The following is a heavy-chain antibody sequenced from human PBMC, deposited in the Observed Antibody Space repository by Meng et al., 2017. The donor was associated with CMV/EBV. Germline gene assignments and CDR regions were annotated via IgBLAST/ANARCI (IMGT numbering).Heavy chain of an antibody. J-gene: IGHJ6*02. CDR1: RFTFSSYA. V-gene: IGHV3-30-3*01. Sequence: GGSLRLSCAASRFTFSSYAMDWVRQAPGKGLEWVAIISYDGSNKFYADSVKGRFTISRDNSKNTLYLQMNSLRTEDTAVYYCVSSKAGHFYYYGLDVWGQGTTVTVSS. CDR2: ISYDGSNK. CDR3: VSSKAGHFYYYGLDV.